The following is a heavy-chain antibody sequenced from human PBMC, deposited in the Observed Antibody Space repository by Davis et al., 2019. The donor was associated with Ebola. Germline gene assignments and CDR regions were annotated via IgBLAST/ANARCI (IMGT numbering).Heavy chain of an antibody. D-gene: IGHD5-12*01. CDR2: INHSGST. Sequence: SETLSLTCAVYGGSFSGYYWSWIRQPPGKGLEWIGEINHSGSTNYNPSLKSRVTISVGTSKNQFSLKLSSVTAADTAVYYCARMRILATIGDWFDPWGQGTLVTVSS. CDR1: GGSFSGYY. CDR3: ARMRILATIGDWFDP. J-gene: IGHJ5*02. V-gene: IGHV4-34*01.